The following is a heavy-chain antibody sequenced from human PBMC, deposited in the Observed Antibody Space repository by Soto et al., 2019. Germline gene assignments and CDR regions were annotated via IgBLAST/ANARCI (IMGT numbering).Heavy chain of an antibody. V-gene: IGHV4-34*01. Sequence: SETLSLTCSVSGGSISSGYWTWIRQPPEKGLEWIGESNHRGSTNYTPSLKSRVSISEDTSKNQFSLKLSSVTAADTAVFYCARLIHCKTTSCYFDYWGQGTLVTVSS. J-gene: IGHJ4*02. D-gene: IGHD2-2*01. CDR2: SNHRGST. CDR1: GGSISSGY. CDR3: ARLIHCKTTSCYFDY.